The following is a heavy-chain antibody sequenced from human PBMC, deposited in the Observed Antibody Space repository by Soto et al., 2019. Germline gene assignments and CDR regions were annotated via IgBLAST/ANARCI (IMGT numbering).Heavy chain of an antibody. CDR3: VRQRLVGSPVDH. CDR2: IGSKANNYAT. D-gene: IGHD6-19*01. CDR1: GFIFSGSA. V-gene: IGHV3-73*02. J-gene: IGHJ4*02. Sequence: EVHLVQSGGGLVQPGGSVKLSCAASGFIFSGSAIHWVRQAPGKGLEWVGRIGSKANNYATEYAASVEGRFTISRDETKPTTFLIMNSLKSEDTDVSFCVRQRLVGSPVDHWGQGTLVTVSS.